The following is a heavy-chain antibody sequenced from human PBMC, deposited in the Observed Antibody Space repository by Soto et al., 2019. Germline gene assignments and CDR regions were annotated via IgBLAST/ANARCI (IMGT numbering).Heavy chain of an antibody. Sequence: PGGSLRLSCAASGFTFSSYAMHWVRQAPGKGLEWVAVISYDGSNKYYADSVKGRFTISRDNSKNTLYLQMNSLRAEDTAVYYCAKDQNIYSYGVGVVDYWGQGTLVTVSS. CDR2: ISYDGSNK. CDR3: AKDQNIYSYGVGVVDY. CDR1: GFTFSSYA. V-gene: IGHV3-30-3*01. J-gene: IGHJ4*02. D-gene: IGHD5-18*01.